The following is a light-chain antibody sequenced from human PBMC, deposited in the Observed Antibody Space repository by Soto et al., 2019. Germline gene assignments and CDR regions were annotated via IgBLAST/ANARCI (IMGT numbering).Light chain of an antibody. CDR2: AAS. CDR1: QGISSY. V-gene: IGKV1D-8*03. J-gene: IGKJ1*01. Sequence: VIWRTQSPCLLXAXXXXXXXXXXXLSQGISSYLAWYQQKPGKAPELLIYAASTLQSGVPSRFSGSGSGTDFTLTISCLQSEDFATYYCQQYYSFPRTFGQGTKV. CDR3: QQYYSFPRT.